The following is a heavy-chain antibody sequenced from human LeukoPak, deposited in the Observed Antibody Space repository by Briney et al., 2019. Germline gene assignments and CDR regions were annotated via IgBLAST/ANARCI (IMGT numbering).Heavy chain of an antibody. D-gene: IGHD2-15*01. CDR2: SYYSGTT. CDR1: GGSITSHS. V-gene: IGHV4-59*11. J-gene: IGHJ2*01. Sequence: PSETLSLTCNVSGGSITSHSWNWIRQSPGKGLEWIGYSYYSGTTNYSPSLKSRVSISFDTSKNQFSLKLSSVTAADTAVYYCARVGYCSHGSCLRLDWYFDLWGRGTLVTVSS. CDR3: ARVGYCSHGSCLRLDWYFDL.